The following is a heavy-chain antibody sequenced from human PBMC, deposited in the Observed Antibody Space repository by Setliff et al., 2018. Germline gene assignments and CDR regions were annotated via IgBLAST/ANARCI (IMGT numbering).Heavy chain of an antibody. CDR3: AKGRGEMDS. J-gene: IGHJ4*02. CDR2: IYSSGST. Sequence: SETLSLTCTVSGGSISSGDYYWSWIRQPPGKGLEWIGYIYSSGSTYYNPSLKSRVSISVDTSKNQFSLKLSSVTAADTAVYYCAKGRGEMDSWGQGILVTVSS. D-gene: IGHD3-10*01. V-gene: IGHV4-30-4*08. CDR1: GGSISSGDYY.